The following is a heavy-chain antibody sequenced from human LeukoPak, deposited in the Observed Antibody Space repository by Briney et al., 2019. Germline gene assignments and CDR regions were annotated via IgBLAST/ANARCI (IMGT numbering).Heavy chain of an antibody. V-gene: IGHV1-46*01. J-gene: IGHJ4*02. CDR1: GYTFTSYY. CDR3: ARNYGSGSYTDTYYFDY. Sequence: HWASVKVSCKASGYTFTSYYMHWVRQAPGQGLEWMGIINPSGGSTSYAQKFQGRVTMTRDTSTSTVYMELSSLRSEDTAVYYCARNYGSGSYTDTYYFDYWGQGTLVTVSS. CDR2: INPSGGST. D-gene: IGHD3-10*01.